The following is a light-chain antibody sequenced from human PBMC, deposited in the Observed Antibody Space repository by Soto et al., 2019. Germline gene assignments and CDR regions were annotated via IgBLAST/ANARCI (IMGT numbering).Light chain of an antibody. CDR2: GAS. J-gene: IGKJ2*01. CDR3: QQFGSSIPHT. CDR1: QVIGSRY. Sequence: EIVMTQSPGTLSLSPGERATISCMASQVIGSRYLAWYHQKSGQAPRLRIYGASSRATGIPDRFSGSGSGTDFTVTISRLEPEDFGVYYCQQFGSSIPHTFGQGTKLEIK. V-gene: IGKV3-20*01.